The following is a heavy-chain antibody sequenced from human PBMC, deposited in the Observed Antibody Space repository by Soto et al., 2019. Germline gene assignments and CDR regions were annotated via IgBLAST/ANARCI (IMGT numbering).Heavy chain of an antibody. CDR3: ARAIDYYDSCGYQDY. D-gene: IGHD3-22*01. Sequence: PGGSLRLSCAASGFTFSSYEMNWVRQAPGKGLEWVSYLNTRGNIFHYTNSVRGRFAISRDNAKNSLFLQMNSLRAEDTAVSYCARAIDYYDSCGYQDYWGQGTLVTVSS. CDR2: LNTRGNIF. J-gene: IGHJ4*02. CDR1: GFTFSSYE. V-gene: IGHV3-48*03.